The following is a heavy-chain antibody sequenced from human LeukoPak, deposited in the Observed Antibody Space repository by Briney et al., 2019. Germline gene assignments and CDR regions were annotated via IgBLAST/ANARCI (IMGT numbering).Heavy chain of an antibody. J-gene: IGHJ5*02. Sequence: ASETLSLTCAVYGGSFSGYCWSWIRQPPGKGLEWIGEINHSGSTNYNPSLKSRVTISVDTSKNQFSLKLSSVTAADTAVYYCARGPRITIFGVVIEKRFDPWGQGTLVTVSS. CDR2: INHSGST. V-gene: IGHV4-34*01. D-gene: IGHD3-3*01. CDR1: GGSFSGYC. CDR3: ARGPRITIFGVVIEKRFDP.